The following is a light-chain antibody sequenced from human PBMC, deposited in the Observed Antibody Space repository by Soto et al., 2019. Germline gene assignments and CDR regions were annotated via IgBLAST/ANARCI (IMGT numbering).Light chain of an antibody. J-gene: IGKJ2*01. Sequence: DVVMIQSPLSLPVTLGQPASISFRSSXGXVXSXXXXXLAWFQQRPGQSPRRLIHQVSNRDSGVPDRFSGSGSGTDFTLKISRVEAEDVGVYYCMQGAHRPYTFGQGTKLEI. CDR2: QVS. V-gene: IGKV2-30*01. CDR3: MQGAHRPYT. CDR1: XGXVXSXXXXX.